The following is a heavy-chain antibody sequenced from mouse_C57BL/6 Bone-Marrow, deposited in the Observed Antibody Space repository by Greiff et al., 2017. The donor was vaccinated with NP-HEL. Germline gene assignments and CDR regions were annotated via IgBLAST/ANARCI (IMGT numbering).Heavy chain of an antibody. CDR1: GFNIKDYY. J-gene: IGHJ2*01. Sequence: VHVKQSGAELVKPGASVKLSCTASGFNIKDYYMHWVKQRTEQGLEWIGRIDPEDGETKYAPKFQGKATITADTSSNTAYLQLSSLTSEDTAVYYCARRRLLQYYFDYWGQGTTLTVSS. CDR2: IDPEDGET. V-gene: IGHV14-2*01. D-gene: IGHD2-3*01. CDR3: ARRRLLQYYFDY.